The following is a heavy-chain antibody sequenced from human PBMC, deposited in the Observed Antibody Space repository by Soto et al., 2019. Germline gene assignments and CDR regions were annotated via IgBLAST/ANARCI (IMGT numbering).Heavy chain of an antibody. CDR1: GFRFSSYS. Sequence: PGGSLRLSCADSGFRFSSYSTSWVRQTPGKGLEWVAAITATGDRTYYADSVTARFTISRDNSKKTHYLQMTSLRAEDPAMYYCATMNGYFEYWGQGTPVTVSS. V-gene: IGHV3-23*01. CDR2: ITATGDRT. J-gene: IGHJ4*02. D-gene: IGHD3-22*01. CDR3: ATMNGYFEY.